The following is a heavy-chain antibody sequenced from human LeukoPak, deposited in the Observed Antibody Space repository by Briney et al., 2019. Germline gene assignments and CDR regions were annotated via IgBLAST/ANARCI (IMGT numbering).Heavy chain of an antibody. CDR1: GFTLSSNY. CDR3: ARDRTTYYYGSMDV. J-gene: IGHJ6*02. V-gene: IGHV3-66*01. CDR2: IYSGGST. Sequence: GGSLRLSCAASGFTLSSNYMSWVRQAPGTGLEWVSVIYSGGSTYYADSVKGRFTISRDNSKNTLYLQMNSLRAEDTAVYYCARDRTTYYYGSMDVWGQGTTVTVSS. D-gene: IGHD3-10*01.